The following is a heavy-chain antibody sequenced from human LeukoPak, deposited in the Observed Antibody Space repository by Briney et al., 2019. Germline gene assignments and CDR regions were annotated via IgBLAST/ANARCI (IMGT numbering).Heavy chain of an antibody. V-gene: IGHV4-34*01. CDR2: INHSGST. J-gene: IGHJ4*02. Sequence: SETLSLTCAVYGGSFSGYYWSWIRQPPGKGLEWIGEINHSGSTNYNPSLKSRVTISVDTSKNQFSLKLSSVTAADTAVYYCARHELVGATTGGFDYWGQGTLVTVSS. CDR3: ARHELVGATTGGFDY. D-gene: IGHD1-26*01. CDR1: GGSFSGYY.